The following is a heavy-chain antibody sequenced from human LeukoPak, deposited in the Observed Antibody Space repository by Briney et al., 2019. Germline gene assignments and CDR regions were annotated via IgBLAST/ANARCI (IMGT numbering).Heavy chain of an antibody. J-gene: IGHJ4*02. CDR1: GFTFSNYW. D-gene: IGHD6-19*01. V-gene: IGHV3-7*01. CDR3: ARGRPGTAVAGTFYYFDY. Sequence: GGSLRLSCAASGFTFSNYWMSWVRQAPGKGLEWVANIKQDGSQKYYVDSVKGRFTLSRDNAKNSLYLQMNSLRAEDTAVYYCARGRPGTAVAGTFYYFDYWGQGTLVTVSS. CDR2: IKQDGSQK.